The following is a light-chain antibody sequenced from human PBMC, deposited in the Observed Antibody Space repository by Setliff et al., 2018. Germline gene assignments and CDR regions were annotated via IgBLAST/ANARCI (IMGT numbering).Light chain of an antibody. Sequence: QSALTQPASVSGSPGQSITISCTGTNSYVGSYHVVSWYQQHPGKAPKLLIYEVTKRPSGVSNRFSASKSGNTASLTISGLQPEDDADYYCSSYTSNSTYVFGTGTKVTVL. J-gene: IGLJ1*01. V-gene: IGLV2-14*02. CDR2: EVT. CDR1: NSYVGSYHV. CDR3: SSYTSNSTYV.